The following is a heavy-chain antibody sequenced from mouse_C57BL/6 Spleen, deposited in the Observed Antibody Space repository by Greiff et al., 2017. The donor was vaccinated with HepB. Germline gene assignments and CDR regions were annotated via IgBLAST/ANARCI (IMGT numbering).Heavy chain of an antibody. D-gene: IGHD1-1*01. V-gene: IGHV1-76*01. CDR2: IYPGSGNT. J-gene: IGHJ2*01. CDR3: ARGGLSTTVVSFDY. CDR1: GYTFTDYY. Sequence: VQLQQSGAELVRPGASVKLSCKASGYTFTDYYINWVKQRPGQGLEWIARIYPGSGNTYYNEKFKGKATLTAEKSSSTAYMQLSSLTSEDSSVYFCARGGLSTTVVSFDYWGQGTTLTVSS.